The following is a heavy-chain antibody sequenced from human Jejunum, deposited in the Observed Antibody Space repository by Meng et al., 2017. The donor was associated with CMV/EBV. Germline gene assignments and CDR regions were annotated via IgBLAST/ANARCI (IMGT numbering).Heavy chain of an antibody. CDR1: GFPLRTYS. Sequence: CAAPGFPLRTYSLTWVRLLPGEWLAWVSSIPTSITYIYCADSAKGRFTISRDNAKNSLYLQMNSLSADDTAVYYCARDYRRGDGSGWGQGTLVTVSS. J-gene: IGHJ4*02. V-gene: IGHV3-21*01. CDR3: ARDYRRGDGSG. CDR2: IPTSITYI. D-gene: IGHD2-21*02.